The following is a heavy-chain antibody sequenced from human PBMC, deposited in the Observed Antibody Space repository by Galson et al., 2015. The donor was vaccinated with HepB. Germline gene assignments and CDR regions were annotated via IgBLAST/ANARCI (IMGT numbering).Heavy chain of an antibody. CDR3: AREGSGYLAPYYYYYYYMDV. D-gene: IGHD3-3*01. CDR1: GFTFSSYS. V-gene: IGHV3-48*01. Sequence: SLRLSCAASGFTFSSYSMNWVRQAPGKGLEWVSYISSSSTIYYADSVKGRFTISRDNAKNSLYLQMNSLRAEDTAVYYCAREGSGYLAPYYYYYYYMDVWGKGTTVTVSS. J-gene: IGHJ6*03. CDR2: ISSSSTI.